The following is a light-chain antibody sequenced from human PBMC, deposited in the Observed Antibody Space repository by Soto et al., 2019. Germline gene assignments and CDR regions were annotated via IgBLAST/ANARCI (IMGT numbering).Light chain of an antibody. J-gene: IGLJ1*01. V-gene: IGLV2-14*01. CDR1: TSDVGGYKY. Sequence: QSVLTQPASVSGSPGRSITISCTGTTSDVGGYKYVSWYQQHPGKAPKLLIYEVSNRPSGVSNRFSGSKSGNTASLTISGLQAEDESDYYCSSYTSSSPYVFGTGTKVTVL. CDR2: EVS. CDR3: SSYTSSSPYV.